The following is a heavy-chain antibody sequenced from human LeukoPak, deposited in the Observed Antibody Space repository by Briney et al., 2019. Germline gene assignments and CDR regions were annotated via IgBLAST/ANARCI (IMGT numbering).Heavy chain of an antibody. D-gene: IGHD2-15*01. V-gene: IGHV4-59*08. CDR3: ANRTAYCSGGSCYSFDP. CDR1: GGFISGYY. Sequence: PSETLSLTCTVSGGFISGYYWSWIRQPPGKGLEWIGYIYYSGRTNYNPSLKSRVTISADTSKNQFSLKLSSVTAAATAVYYCANRTAYCSGGSCYSFDPWGQGTLVTVSS. J-gene: IGHJ5*02. CDR2: IYYSGRT.